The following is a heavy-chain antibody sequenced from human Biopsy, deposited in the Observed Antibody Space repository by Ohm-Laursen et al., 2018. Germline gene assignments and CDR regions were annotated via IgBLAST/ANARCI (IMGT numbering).Heavy chain of an antibody. CDR1: GKTFSDYQ. CDR3: GNEVHGRDY. CDR2: INQVGTT. J-gene: IGHJ4*02. V-gene: IGHV4-34*08. D-gene: IGHD2-15*01. Sequence: GTLSLTCAVFGKTFSDYQWSWIRQPPGKGLEWIGQINQVGTTNYNPSLKSRVSISADASKYEFLLRLTSVNAADTAVYLCGNEVHGRDYWGLGAQVTVSS.